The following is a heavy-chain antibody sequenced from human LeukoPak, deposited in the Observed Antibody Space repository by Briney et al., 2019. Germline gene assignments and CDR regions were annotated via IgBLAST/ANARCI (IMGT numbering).Heavy chain of an antibody. J-gene: IGHJ4*02. V-gene: IGHV3-23*01. CDR2: ISDSGGST. CDR1: GFTFSSYA. Sequence: GGSLRLSCAASGFTFSSYAMSWVRQAPGKGLEWVSGISDSGGSTYYADSVKGRFTISRDNSKNTLYLQMNSLRAEDTAVYYCAKGGRITMVRGVSYFDYWGQGTLVTVSS. CDR3: AKGGRITMVRGVSYFDY. D-gene: IGHD3-10*01.